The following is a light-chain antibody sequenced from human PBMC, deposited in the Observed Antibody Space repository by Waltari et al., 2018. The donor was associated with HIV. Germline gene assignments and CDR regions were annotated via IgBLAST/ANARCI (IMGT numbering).Light chain of an antibody. J-gene: IGKJ1*01. V-gene: IGKV1-5*03. Sequence: IEMTHSPSTLPAPVGDTVTITCRASEKIGNWLAWYQRKPGKAPDLLIYRASTLKSGVPSRFSGRGSGTEFALTVRGLQPDDFGTFFCQQYNAYPWTFGQGTRVDLK. CDR1: EKIGNW. CDR3: QQYNAYPWT. CDR2: RAS.